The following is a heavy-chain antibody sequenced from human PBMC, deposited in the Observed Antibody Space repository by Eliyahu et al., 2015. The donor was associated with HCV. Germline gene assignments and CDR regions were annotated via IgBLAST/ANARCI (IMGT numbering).Heavy chain of an antibody. CDR2: IKTKXYGEAT. J-gene: IGHJ4*02. D-gene: IGHD3-22*01. CDR1: GFTXXDAW. Sequence: EVQLVESGGGFIKPGGSLRXSCAASGFTXXDAWMXWVRQAPGKGLEWVGRIKTKXYGEATDYGAPVNGRFTISRDDSRSTLYLQIDSLKTEDTAMYYCNTDFYYDSSGYSFGPAPGYWFQGTVVTVSS. CDR3: NTDFYYDSSGYSFGPAPGY. V-gene: IGHV3-15*01.